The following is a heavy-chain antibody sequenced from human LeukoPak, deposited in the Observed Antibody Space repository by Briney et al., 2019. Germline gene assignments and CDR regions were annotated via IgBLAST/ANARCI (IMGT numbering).Heavy chain of an antibody. CDR2: IYPGDSDT. V-gene: IGHV5-51*01. CDR3: ARRPSEDYDILTGYFHY. Sequence: PGESLKISCKGSGYTFTTSWVGWVRQMPGKGLEWMGIIYPGDSDTRYSPSFQGQVTISADKSISTAYLQWNSLKASDTAMYYCARRPSEDYDILTGYFHYWGQGTLVTVSS. J-gene: IGHJ4*02. D-gene: IGHD3-9*01. CDR1: GYTFTTSW.